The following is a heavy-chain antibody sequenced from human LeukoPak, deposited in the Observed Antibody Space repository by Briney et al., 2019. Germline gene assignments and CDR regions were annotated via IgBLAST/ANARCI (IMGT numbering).Heavy chain of an antibody. CDR1: GFTFGDYA. D-gene: IGHD6-13*01. Sequence: GGSLRLSCTASGFTFGDYAMSWFRQAPGKGLEWVGFIRSKAYGGTTEYAASVKGRFTISRDDSKSIAYLQMNSLKTEDTAVYYCTRFSPLGHLSSHYFDYWGQGTLVTVSS. V-gene: IGHV3-49*03. J-gene: IGHJ4*02. CDR3: TRFSPLGHLSSHYFDY. CDR2: IRSKAYGGTT.